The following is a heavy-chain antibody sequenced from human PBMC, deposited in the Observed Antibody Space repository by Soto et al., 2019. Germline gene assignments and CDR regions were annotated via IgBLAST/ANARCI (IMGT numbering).Heavy chain of an antibody. CDR3: ARSTLGAAYTAFDY. CDR2: INPNSGGT. D-gene: IGHD1-26*01. J-gene: IGHJ4*02. Sequence: ASVKVSCKASGYTFTGYYMHWVRQAPGQGLEWMGWINPNSGGTNYAQKFQGWVTMTRDTSISTAYMELSRLRSDDTAVYYCARSTLGAAYTAFDYWGQGTLVTVSS. V-gene: IGHV1-2*04. CDR1: GYTFTGYY.